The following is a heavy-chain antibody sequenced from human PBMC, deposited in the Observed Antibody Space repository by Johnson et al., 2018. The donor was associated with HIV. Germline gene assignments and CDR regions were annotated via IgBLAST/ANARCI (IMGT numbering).Heavy chain of an antibody. CDR1: GFTLSDYY. CDR2: ISSSGSTI. Sequence: QVQLVESGGGLVKPGGSLRLSCAASGFTLSDYYMSWIRQAPGKGLEWLSYISSSGSTIYYADSVKGRLPISRDNAKNQLYLQMNSLRAEDTAVYYCARGGDYDDSSGYYFDAFHIWGQGTMVTVSS. J-gene: IGHJ3*02. D-gene: IGHD3-22*01. V-gene: IGHV3-11*04. CDR3: ARGGDYDDSSGYYFDAFHI.